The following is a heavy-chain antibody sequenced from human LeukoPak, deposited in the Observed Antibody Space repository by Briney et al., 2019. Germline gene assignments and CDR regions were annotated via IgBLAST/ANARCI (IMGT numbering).Heavy chain of an antibody. CDR2: IIPIFGTA. Sequence: GASVKVSCKASGGTFSSYAISWVRQAPGQGLEWMGGIIPIFGTANYAQKFQGRVTITADESTSTAYMELSSLRSEDTAVYYCARDDYGGRYYYMDVWGKGTTVTVSS. J-gene: IGHJ6*03. V-gene: IGHV1-69*13. D-gene: IGHD4-23*01. CDR1: GGTFSSYA. CDR3: ARDDYGGRYYYMDV.